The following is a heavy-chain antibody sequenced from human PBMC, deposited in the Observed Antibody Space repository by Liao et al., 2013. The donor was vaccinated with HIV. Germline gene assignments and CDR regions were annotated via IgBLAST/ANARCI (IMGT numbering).Heavy chain of an antibody. V-gene: IGHV4-4*07. J-gene: IGHJ4*02. Sequence: QVQLQESGPGLVKPSETLSLTCTVSGDSISSSYYWSWIRQPAGKGLEWIGRVFASGVTKYNASLKRRVTISVDTSKNQFFLKLNSVTAADTALYYCAREGGYNPYFDYWGQGTLVTVSS. CDR3: AREGGYNPYFDY. CDR1: GDSISSSYY. D-gene: IGHD5-24*01. CDR2: VFASGVT.